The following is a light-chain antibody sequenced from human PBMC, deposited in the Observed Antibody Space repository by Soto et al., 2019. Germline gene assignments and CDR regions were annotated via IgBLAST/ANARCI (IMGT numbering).Light chain of an antibody. CDR3: QQYYNIPLT. CDR2: AAS. Sequence: DIQITQSPSTLSSSVLDRVTFTCRASQNIYNCMTWYQQKPGKAPHLLIYAASNLQCGVPSRFSGSGSGTDFTLTISSLQPEDFATYYCQQYYNIPLTFGGGTKVDIK. CDR1: QNIYNC. J-gene: IGKJ4*01. V-gene: IGKV1-39*01.